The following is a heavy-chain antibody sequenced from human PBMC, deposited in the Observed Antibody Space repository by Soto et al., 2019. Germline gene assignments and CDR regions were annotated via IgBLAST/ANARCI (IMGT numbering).Heavy chain of an antibody. CDR3: AGYDSSGYFPPGYFDY. V-gene: IGHV1-69*06. CDR2: FIPIFGTA. D-gene: IGHD3-22*01. CDR1: GGTFSSYA. J-gene: IGHJ4*02. Sequence: QVQLVQSGAEVKKPGSSVKVSCKASGGTFSSYAISWVRQAPGQGLEWMGGFIPIFGTANYAQKFQGRVTITADKSTSTAYMELSSLRSEDTAVYYCAGYDSSGYFPPGYFDYWGQGTLVTVSS.